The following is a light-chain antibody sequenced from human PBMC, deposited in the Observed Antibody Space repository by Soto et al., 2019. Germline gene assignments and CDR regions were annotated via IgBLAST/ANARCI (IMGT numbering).Light chain of an antibody. CDR3: CSYTTSNTRQIV. CDR1: SSDVGGYNY. V-gene: IGLV2-14*01. CDR2: DVS. Sequence: QCALTQPASVSGAPGHSITISCTGTSSDVGGYNYVSWYQQHPGKAPKFMIYDVSNRPSGVSNRFSGSKSGNTASLTISGLQAEDEADYYCCSYTTSNTRQIVFGTGTKVTVL. J-gene: IGLJ1*01.